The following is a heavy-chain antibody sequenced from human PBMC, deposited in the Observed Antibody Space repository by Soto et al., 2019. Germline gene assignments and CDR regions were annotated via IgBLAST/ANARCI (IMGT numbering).Heavy chain of an antibody. V-gene: IGHV3-33*01. J-gene: IGHJ3*02. CDR3: AGDWVGGAFDI. CDR2: IWYDGSNK. CDR1: GFTFSSYG. Sequence: QVQLVESGGGVVQPGRSLRLSCAASGFTFSSYGMHWVRQAPGKGLEWVAVIWYDGSNKYYADSVKGRFTISRDNSKNTLYLQRNSLRAEDTAVYYCAGDWVGGAFDIWGQGTMVTVSS. D-gene: IGHD3-16*01.